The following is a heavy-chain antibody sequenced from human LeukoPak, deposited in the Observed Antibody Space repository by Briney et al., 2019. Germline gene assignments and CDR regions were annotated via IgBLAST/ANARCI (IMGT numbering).Heavy chain of an antibody. CDR1: GGFISSYY. Sequence: SETLSLTCTVAGGFISSYYWSWIRQPPGKGLEWIGYIYYSGSTNYNPSLKSRVTISVDTSKNQFSLKLSSVTAADTAVYYCARGYPHCSSTSCPPDLWGQGTLVTVSS. CDR2: IYYSGST. D-gene: IGHD2-2*01. V-gene: IGHV4-59*01. CDR3: ARGYPHCSSTSCPPDL. J-gene: IGHJ4*02.